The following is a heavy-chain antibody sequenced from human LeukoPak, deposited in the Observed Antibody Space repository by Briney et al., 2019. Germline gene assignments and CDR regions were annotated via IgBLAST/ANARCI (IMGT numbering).Heavy chain of an antibody. CDR3: AREGGRDANWFDP. V-gene: IGHV3-33*01. CDR1: GFTFSSYG. CDR2: IWSSGSNK. Sequence: GRSLRLSCAASGFTFSSYGMRWVRQAPGKGLEWVAVIWSSGSNKYYADSVKGRFTISRDNSKNTLYLQMNSLRAEDTGVYYCAREGGRDANWFDPWGQGTLVTVSS. J-gene: IGHJ5*02. D-gene: IGHD3-10*01.